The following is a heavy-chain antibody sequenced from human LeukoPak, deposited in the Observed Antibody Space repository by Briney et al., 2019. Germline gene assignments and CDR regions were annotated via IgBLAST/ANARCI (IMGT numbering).Heavy chain of an antibody. CDR1: GFTFISYW. CDR2: IKKDGTET. D-gene: IGHD6-19*01. CDR3: VREGGSDWYSGWFDP. J-gene: IGHJ5*02. Sequence: GALRLSCAVSGFTFISYWMSWVRQTPGKGLEWVANIKKDGTETKYVDSVRGRFTISRDNAKNSLFLQMNSLRAEDTAVYYCVREGGSDWYSGWFDPWGQGTLVTVSS. V-gene: IGHV3-7*01.